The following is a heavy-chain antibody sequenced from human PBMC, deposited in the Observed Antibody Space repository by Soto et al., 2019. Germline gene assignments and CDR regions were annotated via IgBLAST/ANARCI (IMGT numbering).Heavy chain of an antibody. V-gene: IGHV4-39*01. CDR3: ARHRGYYDILTGYYTQLNFDY. D-gene: IGHD3-9*01. Sequence: PSETLSLTCTVSGGSISSSSYYWGWIRQPPGKGLEWIGSIYHSGTTYYNPSLKSRVTISVDTSKNPFSLKLSPVTAADTAVYYCARHRGYYDILTGYYTQLNFDYCGQGPLGTVAS. CDR2: IYHSGTT. J-gene: IGHJ4*02. CDR1: GGSISSSSYY.